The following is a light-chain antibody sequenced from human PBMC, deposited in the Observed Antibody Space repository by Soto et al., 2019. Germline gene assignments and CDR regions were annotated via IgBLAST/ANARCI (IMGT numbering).Light chain of an antibody. CDR1: SSDVGGYKY. CDR3: SSYAGINNLGV. V-gene: IGLV2-8*01. CDR2: EVN. J-gene: IGLJ1*01. Sequence: QSALTQPPSASGSPGQSVTISCTGTSSDVGGYKYVSWYQQHPGKAPNLMIFEVNKRPSGVPDRVSGSKSGNTASLTVSGLQAEDEADYYCSSYAGINNLGVFGTGTKLTVL.